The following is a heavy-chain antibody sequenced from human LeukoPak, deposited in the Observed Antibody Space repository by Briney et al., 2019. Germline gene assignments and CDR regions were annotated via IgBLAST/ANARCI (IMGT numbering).Heavy chain of an antibody. CDR1: GVSISSSNSY. V-gene: IGHV4-39*01. J-gene: IGHJ4*02. Sequence: PSETLSLTCTVSGVSISSSNSYWGWIRQPPGKGLEWIGSIYYSGNTYYNASLKSQVSISIDTSKNQFSLQLNSVTPEDTAVYYCAKGEKYSGRVFDCWGQGTLVTVSS. CDR2: IYYSGNT. CDR3: AKGEKYSGRVFDC. D-gene: IGHD1-26*01.